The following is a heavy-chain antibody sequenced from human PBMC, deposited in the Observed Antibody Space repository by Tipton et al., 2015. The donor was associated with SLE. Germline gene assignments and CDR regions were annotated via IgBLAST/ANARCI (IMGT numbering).Heavy chain of an antibody. CDR1: GFTFSGSA. CDR3: TKGLEGG. D-gene: IGHD3-16*01. J-gene: IGHJ4*02. V-gene: IGHV3-73*01. CDR2: IRNKANMYAT. Sequence: SLRLSCAASGFTFSGSAIHWVRQASGKGLEWVGRIRNKANMYATAYAASVKGRFTISRDDSKSTAYLQMNSLTTEDTAVYFCTKGLEGGWGQGTLVTVSS.